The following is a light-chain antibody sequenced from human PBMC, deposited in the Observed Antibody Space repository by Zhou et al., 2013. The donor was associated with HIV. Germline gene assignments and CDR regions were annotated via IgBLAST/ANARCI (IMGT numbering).Light chain of an antibody. CDR2: GAS. CDR3: QQYGKT. V-gene: IGKV3-20*01. J-gene: IGKJ2*01. CDR1: QSVSSSY. Sequence: EIVLTQSVGTLSLSPGERATLSCRASQSVSSSYLAWYQQKPGQAPRLLIYGASSRATGIPDRFSGSGSGTDFTLTISSLEPEDFAVYYCQQYGKTFGQGTKLEI.